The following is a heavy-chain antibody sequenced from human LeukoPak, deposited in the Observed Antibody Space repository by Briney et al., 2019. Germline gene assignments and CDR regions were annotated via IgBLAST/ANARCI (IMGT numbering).Heavy chain of an antibody. D-gene: IGHD2-15*01. CDR3: ARQCCYSSLPPDY. Sequence: SVKVSCKASGYTFTSYGISWVRQAPGQGLEWMGRIIPILGIANYAQKFQGRVTITADKSTSTAYMELSSLRSEDTAVYYCARQCCYSSLPPDYWGQGTLVTVSS. CDR2: IIPILGIA. CDR1: GYTFTSYG. V-gene: IGHV1-69*04. J-gene: IGHJ4*02.